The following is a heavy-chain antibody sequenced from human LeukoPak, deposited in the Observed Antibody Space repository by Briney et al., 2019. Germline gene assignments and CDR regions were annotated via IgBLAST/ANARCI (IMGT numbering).Heavy chain of an antibody. Sequence: ASVKVSCKASGYTFTSYAMHWVRQAPGQRLEWMGWINAGNGNTKCSQKFQGRVTITRDTSASTAYMELSSLRSEDTAVYYCARDKENGDYSYWGQGTLVTVSS. CDR1: GYTFTSYA. V-gene: IGHV1-3*01. CDR3: ARDKENGDYSY. CDR2: INAGNGNT. J-gene: IGHJ4*02. D-gene: IGHD4-17*01.